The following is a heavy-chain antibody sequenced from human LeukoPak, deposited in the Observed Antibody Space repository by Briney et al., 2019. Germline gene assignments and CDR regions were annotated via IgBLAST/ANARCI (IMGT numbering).Heavy chain of an antibody. CDR1: GYIFTTYY. D-gene: IGHD1-14*01. CDR3: ASSTVTRTTADY. J-gene: IGHJ4*02. Sequence: ASVKVSCKASGYIFTTYYMHWLRQAPGKGLEWMGGFDPEDGETIYAQKFQGRVTMTRDTSTSTVYMELSSLRSEDTAVYYCASSTVTRTTADYWGQGTLVTVSS. CDR2: FDPEDGET. V-gene: IGHV1-46*01.